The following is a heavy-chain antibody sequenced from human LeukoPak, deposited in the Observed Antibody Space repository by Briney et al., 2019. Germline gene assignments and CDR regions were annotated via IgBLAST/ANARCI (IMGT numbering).Heavy chain of an antibody. CDR3: ARDRESNWYPYLDA. V-gene: IGHV3-7*01. D-gene: IGHD6-13*01. CDR1: GFTFTNYL. J-gene: IGHJ4*02. CDR2: IKEDGSTK. Sequence: GGSLRLLCATSGFTFTNYLMSWVRQAPGKGLEWVANIKEDGSTKWYVDSVRGRFTISRDNAKNSLYLQMDGLRAEDTAVYYCARDRESNWYPYLDAWGQGTLVTVSP.